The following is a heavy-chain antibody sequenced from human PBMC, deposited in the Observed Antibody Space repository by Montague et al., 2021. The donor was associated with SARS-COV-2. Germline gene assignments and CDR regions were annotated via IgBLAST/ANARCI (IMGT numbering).Heavy chain of an antibody. D-gene: IGHD4-17*01. CDR1: GGSFSNYY. CDR2: INHSGST. CDR3: ARGGTVTTFFAPKRTRRYNWFDP. J-gene: IGHJ5*02. Sequence: SETLSLTCAVYGGSFSNYYWSWTRQPPGKGLEWIGEINHSGSTXXXPSXXXRVTISVDTSKNQFSLKLSSVTAADTAVYYCARGGTVTTFFAPKRTRRYNWFDPWGQGTLVTVSS. V-gene: IGHV4-34*01.